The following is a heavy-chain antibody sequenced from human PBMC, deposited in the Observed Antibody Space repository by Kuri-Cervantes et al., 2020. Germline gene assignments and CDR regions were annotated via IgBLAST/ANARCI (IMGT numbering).Heavy chain of an antibody. CDR1: GFTFDDYA. CDR2: ISWNSGSI. V-gene: IGHV3-9*01. J-gene: IGHJ4*02. D-gene: IGHD3-10*01. Sequence: SLKISCAASGFTFDDYAMHWVRQAPGKGLEWVSGISWNSGSIGYADSVKGRFTISRDNAKNSLYLQVNSLRAEDTALYYCAKDMGGMVRGVTFDYWGQGTLVTVSS. CDR3: AKDMGGMVRGVTFDY.